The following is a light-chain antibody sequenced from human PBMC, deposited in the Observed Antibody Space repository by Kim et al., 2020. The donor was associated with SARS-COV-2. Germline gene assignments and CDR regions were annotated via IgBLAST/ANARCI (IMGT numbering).Light chain of an antibody. V-gene: IGKV1-16*01. J-gene: IGKJ5*01. CDR1: QGINNF. CDR3: QQYKSYPIT. Sequence: ASVGDRVTISCRASQGINNFLAWIQQRPGKPPKSLIFAASSLQSGVPSRFSGSGSGTDFTLTISSLQAEDFATYYCQQYKSYPITFGQGTRLEIK. CDR2: AAS.